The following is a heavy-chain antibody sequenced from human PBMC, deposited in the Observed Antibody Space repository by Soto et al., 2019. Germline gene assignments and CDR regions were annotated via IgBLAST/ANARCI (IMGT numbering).Heavy chain of an antibody. CDR3: ARVLVGGYNYDYYGMDV. J-gene: IGHJ6*02. V-gene: IGHV3-33*01. CDR1: GFTFSSYG. Sequence: QVQLVESGGGVVQPGRSLRLSCAASGFTFSSYGMHWVRQAPGKGLEWVAVIWYDGSNKYYADSVKGRFTISRDNSKNTLYLQMNSLRAEDTAVYYCARVLVGGYNYDYYGMDVWGQGTTVTVSS. CDR2: IWYDGSNK. D-gene: IGHD5-12*01.